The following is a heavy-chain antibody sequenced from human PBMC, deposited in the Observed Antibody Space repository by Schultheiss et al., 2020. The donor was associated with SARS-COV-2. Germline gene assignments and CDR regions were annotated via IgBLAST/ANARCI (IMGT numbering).Heavy chain of an antibody. V-gene: IGHV3-30*04. D-gene: IGHD6-13*01. CDR2: ISYDGSNK. CDR1: GFTFSSYA. CDR3: AREGGVIAAAGIDY. Sequence: GESLKISCAASGFTFSSYAMHWVRQAPGKGLEWVAVISYDGSNKYYADSVKGRFTISRDNAKNSLYLQMNSLRAEDTAVYYCAREGGVIAAAGIDYWGQGTLVTVSS. J-gene: IGHJ4*02.